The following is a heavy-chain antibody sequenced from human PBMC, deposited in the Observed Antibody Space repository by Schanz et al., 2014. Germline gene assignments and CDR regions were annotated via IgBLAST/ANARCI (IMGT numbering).Heavy chain of an antibody. V-gene: IGHV4-61*02. CDR2: VFPNGIT. CDR3: ARDTTWRLDL. J-gene: IGHJ2*01. Sequence: QVQLQESGPGLVKPSQTLSLTCTVSGGSIRSGTYYWSWIRQPAGKALEWVGRVFPNGITNYNPPRKTRVTISLDTSKNQCSLTLTALTAADTAVYYCARDTTWRLDLWGRGTLVTVSS. CDR1: GGSIRSGTYY. D-gene: IGHD1-1*01.